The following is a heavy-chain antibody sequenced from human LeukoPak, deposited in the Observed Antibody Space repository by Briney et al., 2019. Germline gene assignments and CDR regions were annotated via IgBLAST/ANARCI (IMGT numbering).Heavy chain of an antibody. V-gene: IGHV4-34*01. CDR3: AREDYDYVWGSYRYPNWFDP. CDR1: GGSFSGYY. Sequence: SETLSLTCAVYGGSFSGYYWSWIRQPPGKGLEWIGEINHSGSTNYNPSLKSRVTISVDTSKNQFSLKLSSVTAADTAVYHCAREDYDYVWGSYRYPNWFDPWGQGTLVTVSS. J-gene: IGHJ5*02. CDR2: INHSGST. D-gene: IGHD3-16*02.